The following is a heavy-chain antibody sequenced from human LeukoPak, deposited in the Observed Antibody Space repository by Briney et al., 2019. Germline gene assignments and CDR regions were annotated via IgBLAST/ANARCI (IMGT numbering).Heavy chain of an antibody. J-gene: IGHJ4*02. D-gene: IGHD3-10*01. Sequence: GGSLRLSCAASGFTVSSNYMSWVRQAPGKGLEWVSVIYSGGSTYYADSVKGRFTISRDNSKNTLYLQMNSLRAEDTAVYYCASLHMVRGATLYAPFDYWGQGTLVTVSS. CDR3: ASLHMVRGATLYAPFDY. CDR2: IYSGGST. V-gene: IGHV3-66*01. CDR1: GFTVSSNY.